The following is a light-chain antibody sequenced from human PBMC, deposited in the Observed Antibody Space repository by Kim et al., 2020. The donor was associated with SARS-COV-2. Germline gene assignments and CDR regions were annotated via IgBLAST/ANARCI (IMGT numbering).Light chain of an antibody. CDR2: QDN. Sequence: PGQKAGITSHGYKLGDKFVSWYQQKPGQSPLVVIYQDNQRRSGIPERFSGSNSGNTATLTISGTQAMDEADYYCQAWDSSTHNYVFGTGTKVTVL. CDR1: KLGDKF. J-gene: IGLJ1*01. V-gene: IGLV3-1*01. CDR3: QAWDSSTHNYV.